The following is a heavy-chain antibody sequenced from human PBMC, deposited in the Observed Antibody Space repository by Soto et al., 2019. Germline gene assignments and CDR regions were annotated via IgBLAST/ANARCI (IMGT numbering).Heavy chain of an antibody. Sequence: GVSLRLSCAASGFTFSSYSMNWVRQAPGKGLEWVSYISSSSSTIYYADSVKGRFTISRDNAKNSLYLQMNSLRAEDTAVYYCEAFRVIGSGGWFWGGYYYMDVWGKGTTVTVSS. V-gene: IGHV3-48*01. J-gene: IGHJ6*03. CDR1: GFTFSSYS. CDR3: EAFRVIGSGGWFWGGYYYMDV. CDR2: ISSSSSTI. D-gene: IGHD6-19*01.